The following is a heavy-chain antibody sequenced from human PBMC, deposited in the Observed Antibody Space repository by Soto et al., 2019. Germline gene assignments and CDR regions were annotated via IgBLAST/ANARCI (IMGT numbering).Heavy chain of an antibody. CDR2: IYYSGST. Sequence: SETLSLTCTVSGVSINSSSYYWGWIRQPPGKGLEWIGSIYYSGSTYYNPSLRSRVTISVDTSKNQFSLKLSSVTAADTAVYYCARHQLDSSGYPVTTFDYWGQGTLVTVSS. CDR3: ARHQLDSSGYPVTTFDY. J-gene: IGHJ4*02. V-gene: IGHV4-39*01. D-gene: IGHD3-22*01. CDR1: GVSINSSSYY.